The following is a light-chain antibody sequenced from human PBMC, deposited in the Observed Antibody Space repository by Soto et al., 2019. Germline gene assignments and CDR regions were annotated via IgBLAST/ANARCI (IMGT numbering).Light chain of an antibody. CDR1: QSVSSY. CDR2: DAS. Sequence: EIVLTQSPATLSLSPGERATLSCRASQSVSSYLAWYQQKPGQPPRPLIHDASNRASGIPARFSGSGSGTDFTLTISSLEPEDFAVYYCQQRRDWPLTFGGGTKVEIK. J-gene: IGKJ4*01. V-gene: IGKV3-11*01. CDR3: QQRRDWPLT.